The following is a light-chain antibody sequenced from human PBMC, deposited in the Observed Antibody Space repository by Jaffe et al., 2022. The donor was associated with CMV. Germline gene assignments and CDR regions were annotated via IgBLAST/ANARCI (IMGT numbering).Light chain of an antibody. CDR2: DAS. Sequence: EIVMTQSPATLSVSPGERATLSCRASQSVRANLAWYQNKPGQAPRLLIYDASTRATGIPARFSGSGYGTEFTLTITSLQSEDFAIYYCLQYNKWPPYTFGQGTKLEIE. J-gene: IGKJ2*01. CDR3: LQYNKWPPYT. CDR1: QSVRAN. V-gene: IGKV3-15*01.